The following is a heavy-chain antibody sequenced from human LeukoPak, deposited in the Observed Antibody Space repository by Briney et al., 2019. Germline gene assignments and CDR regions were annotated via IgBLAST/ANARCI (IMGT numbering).Heavy chain of an antibody. Sequence: SETLSLTCTVSGGSISSSSYYWGWIRQPPGKGLEWIGGIYYSGSTYYNPSLKSRVTISVDTSKNQFSLKLSSVTAADTAVYYCARSPLLRWSQAFDYWGQGTLVTVSS. J-gene: IGHJ4*02. D-gene: IGHD4-23*01. CDR2: IYYSGST. CDR1: GGSISSSSYY. CDR3: ARSPLLRWSQAFDY. V-gene: IGHV4-39*07.